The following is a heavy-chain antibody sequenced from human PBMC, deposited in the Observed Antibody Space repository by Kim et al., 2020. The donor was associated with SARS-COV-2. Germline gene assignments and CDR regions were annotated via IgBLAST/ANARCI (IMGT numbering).Heavy chain of an antibody. CDR3: ARDLGGYSGYEWDHYYYYGMDV. CDR2: ISSSSSYI. V-gene: IGHV3-21*01. J-gene: IGHJ6*02. CDR1: GFTFSSYS. D-gene: IGHD5-12*01. Sequence: GGSLRLSCAASGFTFSSYSMNWVRQAPGKGLEWVSSISSSSSYIYYADSVKGRFTISRDNAKNSLYLQMNSLRAEDTAVYYCARDLGGYSGYEWDHYYYYGMDVWGQGTTVTVSS.